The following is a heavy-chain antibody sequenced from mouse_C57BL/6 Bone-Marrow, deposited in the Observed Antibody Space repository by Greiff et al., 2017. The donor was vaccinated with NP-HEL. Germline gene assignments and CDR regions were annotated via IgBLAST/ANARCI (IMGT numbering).Heavy chain of an antibody. V-gene: IGHV1-81*01. Sequence: QVQLQQSGAELARPGASVKLSCKASGYTFTSHGISWVKQRTGQGLEWIGEIYPRSGNTYYNEKFKGKATLTADKSSSTAYMELRSLTSDDSAVYFYARDPPLITTTHYYALEYCGQGTSVTVSS. D-gene: IGHD2-4*01. CDR1: GYTFTSHG. J-gene: IGHJ4*01. CDR3: ARDPPLITTTHYYALEY. CDR2: IYPRSGNT.